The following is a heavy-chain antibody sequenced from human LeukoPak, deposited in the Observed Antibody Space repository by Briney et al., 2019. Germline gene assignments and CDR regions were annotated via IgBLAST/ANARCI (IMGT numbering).Heavy chain of an antibody. CDR2: IYSTGST. CDR3: ARQIASAGTAGFDF. Sequence: KPSETLSLTCPVSGGSISSYYWSWIRQPAGKGLEWIGRIYSTGSTNYNPSLKSRVTMSVDTSKNQFSLRLRSVTAADTAVYYCARQIASAGTAGFDFWGQGALVTVSS. D-gene: IGHD6-13*01. J-gene: IGHJ4*02. CDR1: GGSISSYY. V-gene: IGHV4-4*07.